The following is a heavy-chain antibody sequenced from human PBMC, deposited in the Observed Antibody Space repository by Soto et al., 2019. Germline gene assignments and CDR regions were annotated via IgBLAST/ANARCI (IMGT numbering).Heavy chain of an antibody. J-gene: IGHJ4*02. CDR3: AILVGATSSDY. V-gene: IGHV1-69*13. Sequence: SVKVSCKASGGTFSSYAISWVRQAPGQGLEWMGGIIPIFGTANYAQKFQGRVTITAGESTSTAYMELSSLRSEDTAVYCCAILVGATSSDYWGQGTLVTVSS. D-gene: IGHD1-26*01. CDR1: GGTFSSYA. CDR2: IIPIFGTA.